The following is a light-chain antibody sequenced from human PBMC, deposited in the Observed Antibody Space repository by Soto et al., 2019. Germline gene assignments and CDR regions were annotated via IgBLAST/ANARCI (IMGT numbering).Light chain of an antibody. CDR3: QHYGDSVWT. V-gene: IGKV3-20*01. CDR1: QSVNSGF. J-gene: IGKJ1*01. CDR2: GIS. Sequence: EIVLTQSPGTLSLSPGEGATLSCRTSQSVNSGFLAWYQKKPGQAPRLLLYGISSRAIGIPDRFSGSGSGTDFTLTINRLEPDDFEVYYCQHYGDSVWTFGQGTKVEI.